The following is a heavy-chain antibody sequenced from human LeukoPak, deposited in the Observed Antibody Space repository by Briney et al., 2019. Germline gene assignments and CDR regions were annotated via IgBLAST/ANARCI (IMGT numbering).Heavy chain of an antibody. D-gene: IGHD3-22*01. CDR2: ISGSGGST. CDR1: GFTFSSYA. Sequence: PGGSLRLSCAASGFTFSSYAMSWVRQAPGKGLEWVSAISGSGGSTYCADSVKGRFTISRDNSKNTLYLQMNSLRAEDTAVYYCAGAGDYYDSSGADDAFDIWGQGTMVTVSS. J-gene: IGHJ3*02. V-gene: IGHV3-23*01. CDR3: AGAGDYYDSSGADDAFDI.